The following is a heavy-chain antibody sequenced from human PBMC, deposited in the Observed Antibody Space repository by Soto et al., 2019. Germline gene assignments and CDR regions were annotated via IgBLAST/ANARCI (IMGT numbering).Heavy chain of an antibody. J-gene: IGHJ4*02. D-gene: IGHD7-27*01. CDR3: ALGVPATFDY. V-gene: IGHV1-69*13. Sequence: SVKVSCKASGYTFTGYYMHWVRQAPGQGLEWMGGIIPIFGTANYAQKFQGRVTITADESTSTAYMELSSLRSEDTAVYYCALGVPATFDYWGQGTLVTVSS. CDR2: IIPIFGTA. CDR1: GYTFTGYY.